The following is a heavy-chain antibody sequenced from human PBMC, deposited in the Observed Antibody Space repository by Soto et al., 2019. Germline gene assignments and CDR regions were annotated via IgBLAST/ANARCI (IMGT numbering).Heavy chain of an antibody. CDR3: ARRNYDSSGYYFPYNWFDP. J-gene: IGHJ5*02. CDR1: GGSISSYY. V-gene: IGHV4-59*08. Sequence: SETLSLTCTVPGGSISSYYWSWIRQPPGKGLEWIGNIYYSGSTNYNPSLQSRVTISVDTYKHQLSQKLSSLTAADTAVYYGARRNYDSSGYYFPYNWFDPWGQGTLVTVSS. D-gene: IGHD3-22*01. CDR2: IYYSGST.